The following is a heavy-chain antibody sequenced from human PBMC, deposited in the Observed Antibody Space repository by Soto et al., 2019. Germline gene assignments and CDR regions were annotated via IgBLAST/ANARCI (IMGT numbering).Heavy chain of an antibody. Sequence: PSETLSLTCTVSGGSISRYYWSWIRQPPGKGLEWIGYIYYNGNTNYNPSLKSRVTISVDTSKNQFSLKLSSVTAADTAVFYCARMSRLSGGYYAMYVWGQGTTVTVSS. J-gene: IGHJ6*02. D-gene: IGHD3-16*01. CDR3: ARMSRLSGGYYAMYV. CDR1: GGSISRYY. V-gene: IGHV4-59*01. CDR2: IYYNGNT.